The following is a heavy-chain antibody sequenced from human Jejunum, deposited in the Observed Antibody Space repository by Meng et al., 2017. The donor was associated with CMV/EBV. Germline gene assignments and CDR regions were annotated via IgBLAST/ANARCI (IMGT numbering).Heavy chain of an antibody. J-gene: IGHJ5*02. CDR3: ARDKGGSYQANWFDP. D-gene: IGHD1-26*01. CDR2: IYYRGST. CDR1: GGSVSSSYYY. Sequence: SGGSVSSSYYYSSWIRLPPGKGLEWIGSIYYRGSTNYNPSLKSRVTISIDTSKNHFSLNLSSVTAADTAVYYCARDKGGSYQANWFDPWGQGTLVTVSS. V-gene: IGHV4-61*03.